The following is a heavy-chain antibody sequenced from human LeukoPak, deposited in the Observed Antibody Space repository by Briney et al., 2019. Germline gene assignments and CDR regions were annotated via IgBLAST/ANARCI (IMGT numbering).Heavy chain of an antibody. CDR1: GFRFSNSW. V-gene: IGHV3-7*03. Sequence: GGSLRLSCAASGFRFSNSWMTWVRQAPGKGLEWVANIKQDGSEKYYVDSVMGRFTISRDNAQNSVYLQMNSLRAEDTAVYYCARIRGSHYYYYYMDVWGKGTTVTVSS. J-gene: IGHJ6*03. CDR2: IKQDGSEK. CDR3: ARIRGSHYYYYYMDV. D-gene: IGHD1-26*01.